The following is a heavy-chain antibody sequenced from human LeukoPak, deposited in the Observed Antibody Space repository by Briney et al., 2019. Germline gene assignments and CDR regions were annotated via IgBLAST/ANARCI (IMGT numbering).Heavy chain of an antibody. CDR1: GDSVSSNSAA. V-gene: IGHV6-1*01. Sequence: SQTLSLTCAISGDSVSSNSAAWNWIRQSPSRGLEWLGRTYYRSKWYNDYAVSVKSRITINPDTSKNQFSLQLNSVTPEDTAVYYCARGGIAAAGRVFPGWFDPWGQGTLVTVSS. J-gene: IGHJ5*02. CDR2: TYYRSKWYN. CDR3: ARGGIAAAGRVFPGWFDP. D-gene: IGHD6-13*01.